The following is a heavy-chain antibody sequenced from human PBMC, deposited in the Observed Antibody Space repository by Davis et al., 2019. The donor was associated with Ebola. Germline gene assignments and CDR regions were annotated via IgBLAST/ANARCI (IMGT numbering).Heavy chain of an antibody. CDR2: IYYSGST. Sequence: PSETLSLTCTVSGGSISSYYWSWIRQPPGKGLEWIGYIYYSGSTNYNPSLKSRVTISVDTSKNQFSLKLSSVTAADTAVYYCARGKDGYNTKGRYYYGMDVWGKGTTVTVSS. CDR1: GGSISSYY. D-gene: IGHD5-24*01. CDR3: ARGKDGYNTKGRYYYGMDV. V-gene: IGHV4-59*01. J-gene: IGHJ6*04.